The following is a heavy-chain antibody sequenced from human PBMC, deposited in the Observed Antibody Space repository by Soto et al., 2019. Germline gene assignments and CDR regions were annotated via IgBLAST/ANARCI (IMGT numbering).Heavy chain of an antibody. Sequence: QGQLVQSGAEVRQPASSVKVSCKTSGGTFSSYAISWVRQAPGQGLEWMGGIVPIVDTSTYAQKFQGRVTITADESTSTAYMALSSLRSDDTAIYYCVRVVAIPGYPDNWGQGTLVTVSS. J-gene: IGHJ4*02. CDR2: IVPIVDTS. V-gene: IGHV1-69*12. CDR1: GGTFSSYA. D-gene: IGHD5-12*01. CDR3: VRVVAIPGYPDN.